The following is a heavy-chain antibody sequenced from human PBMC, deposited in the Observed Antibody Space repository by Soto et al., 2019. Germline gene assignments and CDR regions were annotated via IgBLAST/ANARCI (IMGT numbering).Heavy chain of an antibody. V-gene: IGHV3-30*18. J-gene: IGHJ3*02. CDR1: GFTFSSYG. CDR3: AKDRRMYSSGWYRFAFDI. D-gene: IGHD6-19*01. CDR2: ISYDGSNK. Sequence: GGSLRLSCAASGFTFSSYGMHWVRQAPGKGLEWVAVISYDGSNKYYADSVKGRFTISRDNSKNTLYLQMNSLRAEDTAVYYCAKDRRMYSSGWYRFAFDIWGQGTMVTVSS.